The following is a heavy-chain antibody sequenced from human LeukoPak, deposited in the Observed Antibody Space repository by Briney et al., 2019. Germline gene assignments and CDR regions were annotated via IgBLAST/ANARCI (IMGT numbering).Heavy chain of an antibody. CDR3: ARGLFVAGSFFDS. V-gene: IGHV3-7*01. CDR2: IKQDGSEK. Sequence: AGGSLRLSCAASGFTFSSYWMSWVRQAPGKGLEWVANIKQDGSEKYYVDSVKGRFTISRDNAKNSLYLQMTSLKAEDTAVYYCARGLFVAGSFFDSWGQGTLVTVSS. J-gene: IGHJ4*02. CDR1: GFTFSSYW. D-gene: IGHD1-26*01.